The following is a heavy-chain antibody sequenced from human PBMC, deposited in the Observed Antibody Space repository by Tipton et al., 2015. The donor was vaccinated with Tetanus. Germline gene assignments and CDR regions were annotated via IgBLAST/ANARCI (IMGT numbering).Heavy chain of an antibody. CDR3: ARQSCSGGSCRFDP. D-gene: IGHD2-15*01. CDR2: ISYSGST. CDR1: GGSINNYY. J-gene: IGHJ5*02. Sequence: TLSLTCTVSGGSINNYYWSWIRQPPGKGLEWIGYISYSGSTNSNPSLKSRVTISVDASKNQFSLELTSVTAADTAVYYCARQSCSGGSCRFDPWGQGTLVTVSS. V-gene: IGHV4-59*08.